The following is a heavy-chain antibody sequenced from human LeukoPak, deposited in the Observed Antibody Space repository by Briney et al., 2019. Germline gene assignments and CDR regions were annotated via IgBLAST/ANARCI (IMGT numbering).Heavy chain of an antibody. V-gene: IGHV3-7*01. Sequence: GESLRLSCAAYGFSFSNFWMSWVRQAPGKGLEWVANINEDGSVQHYADSVKGRFTVSRDNAKNSLYVQLNSLRAADTAVYYCGRIAYGDILWGQGTLVTVSS. CDR2: INEDGSVQ. CDR1: GFSFSNFW. J-gene: IGHJ4*01. D-gene: IGHD4-17*01. CDR3: GRIAYGDIL.